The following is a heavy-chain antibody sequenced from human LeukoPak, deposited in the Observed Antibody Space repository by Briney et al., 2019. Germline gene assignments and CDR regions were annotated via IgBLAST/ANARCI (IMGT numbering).Heavy chain of an antibody. V-gene: IGHV4-34*01. D-gene: IGHD3-16*01. CDR3: AGLPISDYVRSSERLTAYFDY. CDR1: GGSFSGYY. CDR2: INHSGST. J-gene: IGHJ4*02. Sequence: PSETLSLTCAVYGGSFSGYYLSWIRQPPGKGLEWIGEINHSGSTNYNPSLKSRVTISVDTSKNQFSLKLSSVTAADTAVYYCAGLPISDYVRSSERLTAYFDYWGQGTLVTVSS.